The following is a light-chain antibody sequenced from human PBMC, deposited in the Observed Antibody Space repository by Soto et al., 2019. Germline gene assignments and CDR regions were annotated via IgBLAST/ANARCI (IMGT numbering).Light chain of an antibody. Sequence: DIQMTQSPSSQSASVGERVTITCRASQSINSYLNWYQQKPGKAPKLLIYAASSLQSGVPSSFSGSGSETDFTLTITSLQPDDFATYYCQQSFSTPRTFGQGTSV. CDR1: QSINSY. CDR2: AAS. V-gene: IGKV1-39*01. J-gene: IGKJ1*01. CDR3: QQSFSTPRT.